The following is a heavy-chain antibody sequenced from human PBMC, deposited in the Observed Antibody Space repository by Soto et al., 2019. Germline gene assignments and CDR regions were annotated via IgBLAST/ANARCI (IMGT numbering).Heavy chain of an antibody. Sequence: PGGSLRLSCAASGFTFSSYEMNWVRQAPGKGLEWVSYISSSGSTIYYADSVKGRFTISRDNAKNSLYLQMNSLRAEDTAVYYCARDRREIAAAGHYYYYGMDVWGQGTTVTVS. CDR2: ISSSGSTI. CDR1: GFTFSSYE. CDR3: ARDRREIAAAGHYYYYGMDV. D-gene: IGHD6-13*01. V-gene: IGHV3-48*03. J-gene: IGHJ6*02.